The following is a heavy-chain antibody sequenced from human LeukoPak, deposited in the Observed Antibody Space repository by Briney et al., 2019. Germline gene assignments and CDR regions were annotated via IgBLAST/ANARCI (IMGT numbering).Heavy chain of an antibody. Sequence: ASVKVSCKASGYTFTSYDINWVRQATGQGLEWMGWMNPSSGNTGYAQKFQGRVTMTRNTSISTAYMELSSLRSEDTAVYYCARAREVFDAFDIWGQGTMVTVSS. J-gene: IGHJ3*02. D-gene: IGHD1-26*01. V-gene: IGHV1-8*01. CDR3: ARAREVFDAFDI. CDR1: GYTFTSYD. CDR2: MNPSSGNT.